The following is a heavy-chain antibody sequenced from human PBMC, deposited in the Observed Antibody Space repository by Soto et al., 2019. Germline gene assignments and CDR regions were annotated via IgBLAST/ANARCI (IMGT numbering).Heavy chain of an antibody. CDR2: ISGSGSST. CDR1: GFTFSSYA. D-gene: IGHD3-10*01. Sequence: GGSLRLSCAASGFTFSSYAMSWVRQAPGKGLEWVSAISGSGSSTYYADSVKGRFTISRDNSKNTLYLQMNSLRAEDTAVYFCTFVYGSGIGGCFDPWAQGTMVTVSS. CDR3: TFVYGSGIGGCFDP. J-gene: IGHJ5*02. V-gene: IGHV3-23*01.